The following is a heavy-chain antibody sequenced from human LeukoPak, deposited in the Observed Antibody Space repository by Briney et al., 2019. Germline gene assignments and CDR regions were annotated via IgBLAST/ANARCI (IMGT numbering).Heavy chain of an antibody. D-gene: IGHD1-1*01. CDR1: GGSFSGHY. CDR3: ARRRDWNDVLDY. CDR2: INQSGGT. J-gene: IGHJ4*02. Sequence: SETLSLSCAVYGGSFSGHYWTWVRQSPGKGLEWIGEINQSGGTNYNPSVKSRFTISVDTSKNQFSLTVTSVTAADTALYYCARRRDWNDVLDYWGQGTLVTVSS. V-gene: IGHV4-34*01.